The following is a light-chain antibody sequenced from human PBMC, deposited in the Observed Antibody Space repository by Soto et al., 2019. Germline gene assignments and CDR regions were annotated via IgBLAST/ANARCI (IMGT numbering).Light chain of an antibody. CDR3: QQYDNSPWT. CDR1: QSVASSY. Sequence: EIVLTQSPGTLSLSPGERATLSCRASQSVASSYLAWYQQKPGQAPRLLIYDAFFRATGIPDRFSGSGSGTDFTLTIARLKPEDFAVYYCQQYDNSPWTFGQGTKVDIK. J-gene: IGKJ1*01. CDR2: DAF. V-gene: IGKV3-20*01.